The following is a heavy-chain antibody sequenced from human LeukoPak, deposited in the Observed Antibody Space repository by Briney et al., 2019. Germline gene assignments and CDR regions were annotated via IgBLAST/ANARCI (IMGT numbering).Heavy chain of an antibody. D-gene: IGHD3-10*01. J-gene: IGHJ4*02. CDR3: ARDNPWFGEPRAFDY. CDR2: IYHSGNT. V-gene: IGHV4-38-2*02. CDR1: GYSISSGYY. Sequence: SETLSLTCAVSGYSISSGYYWDWIRQPPGKGLEWIGTIYHSGNTYYNPSLKSRVIISVDTSKNQFSLKLSSVTAADTAVYYCARDNPWFGEPRAFDYWGQGTLVTVSS.